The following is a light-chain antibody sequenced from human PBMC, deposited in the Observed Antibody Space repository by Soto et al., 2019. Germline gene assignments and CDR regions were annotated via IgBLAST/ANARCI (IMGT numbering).Light chain of an antibody. CDR3: QQYNDWYP. Sequence: EIVMTQSPATLSVSPGERATLSCRASQSVSTNLAWYQQKPGQAPSLLIYGASTRATGVPARFSGSGSGTEFTLTISSQQSEDFAVYYCQQYNDWYPFGQGTKLEIK. CDR2: GAS. CDR1: QSVSTN. V-gene: IGKV3-15*01. J-gene: IGKJ2*01.